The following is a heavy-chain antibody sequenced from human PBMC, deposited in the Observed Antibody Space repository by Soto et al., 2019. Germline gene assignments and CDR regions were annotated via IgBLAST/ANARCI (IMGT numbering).Heavy chain of an antibody. J-gene: IGHJ6*02. D-gene: IGHD5-12*01. V-gene: IGHV4-31*03. CDR3: AREGGYGYYSYGMDV. CDR2: IYYSGST. Sequence: QVQLQESGPGLVKPSQTLSLTCTVSGGSISSGGYYWSWIRQHPGKGLEWIGYIYYSGSTYYNPSLNSRVTISVDTSKSQFSLKLSSVTAADTAVYYCAREGGYGYYSYGMDVWGQGTTVTVSS. CDR1: GGSISSGGYY.